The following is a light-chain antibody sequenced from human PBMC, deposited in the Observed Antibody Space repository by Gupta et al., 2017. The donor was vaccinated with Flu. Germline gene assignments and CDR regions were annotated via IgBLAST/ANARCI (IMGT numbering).Light chain of an antibody. CDR1: QGISND. Sequence: AIEMTLSPSSLSASVGDRVTITCRASQGISNDLGWYQQKPGKAAKLLIYAAASIQSGVPSRCCSSGCGTDVTLTSSSLQPEDFATYYCLQDYDCPPWTFGQGTKVEIK. CDR3: LQDYDCPPWT. J-gene: IGKJ1*01. CDR2: AAA. V-gene: IGKV1-6*01.